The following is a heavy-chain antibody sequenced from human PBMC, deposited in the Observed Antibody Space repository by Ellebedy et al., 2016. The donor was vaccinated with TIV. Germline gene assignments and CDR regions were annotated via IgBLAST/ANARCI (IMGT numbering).Heavy chain of an antibody. CDR1: GGSISSSSYY. J-gene: IGHJ4*02. Sequence: SETLSLTCTVSGGSISSSSYYWGWIRQPPGKGLEWIGSIYYSGSTYYNPSLKSRVTISVDTSKNQFSLKLSSVTAADTAVFYCARQPIFGDFWNDYLSVCYFDCWGQGTLVTVSS. V-gene: IGHV4-39*01. D-gene: IGHD3-3*01. CDR3: ARQPIFGDFWNDYLSVCYFDC. CDR2: IYYSGST.